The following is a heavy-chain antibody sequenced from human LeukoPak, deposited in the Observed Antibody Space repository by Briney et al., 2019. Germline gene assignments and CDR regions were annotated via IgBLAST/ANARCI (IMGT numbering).Heavy chain of an antibody. CDR1: GGSISSSSYY. D-gene: IGHD3-10*01. CDR2: IYHSRST. CDR3: ARSYGNIWFFDY. V-gene: IGHV4-39*07. J-gene: IGHJ4*02. Sequence: PSETLSLTCTVSGGSISSSSYYWGWIRQSPGKGLVWIGGIYHSRSTYYNPSLKSRVTISVDTSKNQFSLTLSSVTAADTAVYFCARSYGNIWFFDYWGQGTLVTVSS.